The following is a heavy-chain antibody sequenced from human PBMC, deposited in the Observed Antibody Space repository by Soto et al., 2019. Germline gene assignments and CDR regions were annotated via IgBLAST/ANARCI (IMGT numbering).Heavy chain of an antibody. V-gene: IGHV4-4*07. CDR3: ARIKWRVGEYSNGMDV. J-gene: IGHJ6*02. CDR2: IYTSGST. D-gene: IGHD3-10*01. CDR1: GGSISSYY. Sequence: QVQLQESGPGLMKPSETLSLTCTVSGGSISSYYWNWIRQPAGKGLEWLGRIYTSGSTNYNPSLKSRVTMSVDTSKNQFSLKLSPVTAADTAVYYCARIKWRVGEYSNGMDVWGQGTTVTVSS.